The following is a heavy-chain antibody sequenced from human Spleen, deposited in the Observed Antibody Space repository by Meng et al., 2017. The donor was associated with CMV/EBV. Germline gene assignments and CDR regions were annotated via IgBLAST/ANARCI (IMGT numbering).Heavy chain of an antibody. CDR1: GFTFSTFN. J-gene: IGHJ4*02. Sequence: GGSLRLSCAASGFTFSTFNMNWVRQAPGKGLEWVSCISSTSFIYYADSVKGRFTISRDDAKNSLYLQMNSLRVEDTAVYYCASGIAVADYACGYWGQGTLVTVSS. V-gene: IGHV3-21*04. CDR2: ISSTSFI. D-gene: IGHD6-13*01. CDR3: ASGIAVADYACGY.